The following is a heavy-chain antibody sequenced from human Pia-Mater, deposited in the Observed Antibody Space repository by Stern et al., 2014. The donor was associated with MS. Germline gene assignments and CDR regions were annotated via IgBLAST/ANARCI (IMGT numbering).Heavy chain of an antibody. D-gene: IGHD3-10*01. J-gene: IGHJ4*02. V-gene: IGHV4-39*01. CDR1: GGSISSSNYY. CDR2: VYDTGST. CDR3: ARALWFGELSFDY. Sequence: QLQLQESGPGLVKPSETLSLTCTVSGGSISSSNYYWAWIRQPPGKGLDWIGSVYDTGSTYYNPSLESRVALSVDPSKNQFSLKLSSVTAADTAVYYCARALWFGELSFDYWGQGTLVTVSS.